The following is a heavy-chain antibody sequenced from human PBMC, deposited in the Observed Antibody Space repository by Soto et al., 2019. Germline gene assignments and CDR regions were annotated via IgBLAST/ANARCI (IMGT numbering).Heavy chain of an antibody. CDR3: ARTRITIFGVVTQAYGMDV. CDR1: GYTFTSYG. Sequence: ASVTVSCKASGYTFTSYGIIWVRQAPGQGLEWMGWISAYNGNTNYAQKLQGRVTMTTDTSTSTAYMELRSLRSDDTAVYYCARTRITIFGVVTQAYGMDVWGQGTTVTVSS. CDR2: ISAYNGNT. J-gene: IGHJ6*02. D-gene: IGHD3-3*01. V-gene: IGHV1-18*01.